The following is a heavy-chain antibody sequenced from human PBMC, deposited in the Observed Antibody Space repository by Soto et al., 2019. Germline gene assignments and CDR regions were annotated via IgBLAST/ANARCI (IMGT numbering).Heavy chain of an antibody. V-gene: IGHV3-7*01. J-gene: IGHJ6*03. CDR1: GFTFSSYW. D-gene: IGHD2-2*01. CDR2: IKQDGSGK. CDR3: AREYEGTNYYYYYYMDV. Sequence: EVQLVESGGGLVQPGGSLRLSCAASGFTFSSYWMSWVRQAPGKGLEWVANIKQDGSGKYYVDSVKGRFTISRDNAKNSLYLQMNSLRAEDTAVYYCAREYEGTNYYYYYYMDVWGKGTTVTVSS.